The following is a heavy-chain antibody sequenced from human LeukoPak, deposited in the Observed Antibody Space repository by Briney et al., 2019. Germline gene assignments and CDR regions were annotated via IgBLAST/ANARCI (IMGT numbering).Heavy chain of an antibody. J-gene: IGHJ5*02. CDR2: INAYNGNT. Sequence: GASVKVSCKASGYTFTSYGISWVRQAPGQGLEWMGWINAYNGNTNYAQKLQGRVTMTTDTSTSTAYMELRSLRSDDTAVYYCARDDDILTGAVAFDPWGQGTLVTVSS. V-gene: IGHV1-18*01. CDR1: GYTFTSYG. CDR3: ARDDDILTGAVAFDP. D-gene: IGHD3-9*01.